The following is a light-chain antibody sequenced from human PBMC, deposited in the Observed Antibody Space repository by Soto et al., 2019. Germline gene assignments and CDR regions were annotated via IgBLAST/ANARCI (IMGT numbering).Light chain of an antibody. V-gene: IGLV2-8*02. CDR2: EVT. CDR3: SSFASSNTWV. J-gene: IGLJ3*02. CDR1: SSDVGAYNY. Sequence: QSALTQPPSASRSPGQSVTISCTGTSSDVGAYNYVSWYQQHAGKAPKLVIYEVTKRPSGVPDRFSGSKSANTASLTVSGLQAEDEAGYYCSSFASSNTWVFGGGTKLTVL.